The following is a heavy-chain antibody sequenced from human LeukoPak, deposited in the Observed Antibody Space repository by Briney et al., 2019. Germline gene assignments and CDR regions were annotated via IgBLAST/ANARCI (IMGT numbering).Heavy chain of an antibody. CDR2: ISGSGGDT. Sequence: GGSLRPSCAASGLTFINFGMSWVRQAPGKGLEWISSISGSGGDTYYADSVKGRFTISRDNSKNTLYLQMSSLRAEDTAMYYCAKSRYSSASYYFDYWGQGSLVTVSS. CDR1: GLTFINFG. V-gene: IGHV3-23*01. D-gene: IGHD6-19*01. CDR3: AKSRYSSASYYFDY. J-gene: IGHJ4*02.